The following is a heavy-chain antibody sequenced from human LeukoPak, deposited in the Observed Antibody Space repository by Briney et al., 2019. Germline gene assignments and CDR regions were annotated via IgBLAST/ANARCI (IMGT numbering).Heavy chain of an antibody. CDR2: ISSIGGYI. CDR3: ARDLGVIVHPSDY. D-gene: IGHD3-16*02. Sequence: GGSLRLSCAASGFTFSTYSMNWVRQAPGQGLEWVSSISSIGGYIWYADSVKGRFTVSRDNAKNSLYLQMNSLRAEDTAVYYCARDLGVIVHPSDYWGQGTLVTVSS. CDR1: GFTFSTYS. V-gene: IGHV3-21*01. J-gene: IGHJ4*02.